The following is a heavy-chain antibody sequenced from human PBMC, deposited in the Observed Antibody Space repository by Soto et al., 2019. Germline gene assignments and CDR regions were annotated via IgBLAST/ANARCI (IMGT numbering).Heavy chain of an antibody. CDR1: GYSFTSYW. D-gene: IGHD3-10*01. V-gene: IGHV5-51*01. Sequence: GESLKISCKGSGYSFTSYWIGWVRQMPGKGLEWMGIIYPGDSDTRYSPSFQGQVTISADKSISTAYLQWSSLKASDTAIYYCATAPPSFYFGSGSFLRGPYFDFWGQGTLVTVSS. CDR3: ATAPPSFYFGSGSFLRGPYFDF. CDR2: IYPGDSDT. J-gene: IGHJ4*02.